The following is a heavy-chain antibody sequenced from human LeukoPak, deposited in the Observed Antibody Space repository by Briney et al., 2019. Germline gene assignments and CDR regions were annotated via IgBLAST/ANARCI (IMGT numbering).Heavy chain of an antibody. CDR3: AMGDSSGWYFYY. CDR2: INWDGGST. CDR1: GSTFEDHG. J-gene: IGHJ4*02. V-gene: IGHV3-20*04. D-gene: IGHD6-19*01. Sequence: GGSLRLSCAASGSTFEDHGMSWVRQVPGKGLEWVAGINWDGGSTGYADSVKGRFSISRDNAKNSLFLQMNSLRVEDTALYFYAMGDSSGWYFYYWGQGTLVTVSS.